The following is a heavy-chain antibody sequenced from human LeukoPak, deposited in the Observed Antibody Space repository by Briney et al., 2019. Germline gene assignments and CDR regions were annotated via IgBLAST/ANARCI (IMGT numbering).Heavy chain of an antibody. Sequence: GASVKVSCKASGGTFSSYAISWVRQATGQGLEWMGWMNPNSGNTGYAQKFQGRATMTRNTSISTAYMELSSLRSEDTAVYYCARCPSQRYSGYEYYFDYWGQGTLVTVSS. D-gene: IGHD5-12*01. CDR2: MNPNSGNT. CDR3: ARCPSQRYSGYEYYFDY. J-gene: IGHJ4*02. CDR1: GGTFSSYA. V-gene: IGHV1-8*02.